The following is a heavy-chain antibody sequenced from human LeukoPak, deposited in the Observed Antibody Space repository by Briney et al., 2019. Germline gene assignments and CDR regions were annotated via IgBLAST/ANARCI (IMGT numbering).Heavy chain of an antibody. V-gene: IGHV3-21*01. D-gene: IGHD5-18*01. J-gene: IGHJ5*02. CDR1: GFTFSSYW. CDR2: ISSSSSYI. CDR3: ARDPATPGYSYVNWFDP. Sequence: GGSLRLSCAASGFTFSSYWMNWVRQAPGKGLEWVSSISSSSSYIYYADSVKGRFTISRDNAKNSLYLQMNSLRAEDTAVYYCARDPATPGYSYVNWFDPWGQGTLVTVSS.